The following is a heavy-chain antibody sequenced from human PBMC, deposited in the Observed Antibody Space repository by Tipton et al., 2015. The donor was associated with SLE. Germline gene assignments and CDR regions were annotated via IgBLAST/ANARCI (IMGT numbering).Heavy chain of an antibody. CDR2: VTNSGGTT. D-gene: IGHD4-17*01. Sequence: SLRLSCTASGFAFSFHTMTWVRQAPGKGLEWVSGVTNSGGTTWYADSVKGRFTISKDNSKNTLYLQMNNLRPEDPAVYYCARDAYGDSTVLLDYWGQGTLVTVSS. V-gene: IGHV3-23*01. CDR3: ARDAYGDSTVLLDY. CDR1: GFAFSFHT. J-gene: IGHJ4*02.